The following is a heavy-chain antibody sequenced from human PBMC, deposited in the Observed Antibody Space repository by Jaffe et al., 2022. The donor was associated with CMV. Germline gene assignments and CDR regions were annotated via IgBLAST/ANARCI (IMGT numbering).Heavy chain of an antibody. CDR1: GGSISSSSYY. CDR3: ASPGLRFFQTYFQH. J-gene: IGHJ1*01. D-gene: IGHD3-3*01. Sequence: QLQLQESGPGLVKPSETLSLTCTVSGGSISSSSYYWGWIRQPPGKGLEWIGSIYYSGSTYYNPSLKSRVTISVDTSKNQFSLKLSSVTAADTAVYYCASPGLRFFQTYFQHWGQGTLVTVSS. CDR2: IYYSGST. V-gene: IGHV4-39*01.